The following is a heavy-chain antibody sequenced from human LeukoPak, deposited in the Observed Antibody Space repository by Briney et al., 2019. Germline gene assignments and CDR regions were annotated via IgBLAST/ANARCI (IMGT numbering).Heavy chain of an antibody. V-gene: IGHV3-11*04. CDR1: GFTFSDYY. D-gene: IGHD2-2*01. CDR3: ARDRPDIVVVPAAHYAFDI. J-gene: IGHJ3*02. Sequence: PGGSLRLSCAASGFTFSDYYMSWIRQAPGKGLEWVSYISSSGSTIYYADSVKGRFTISRDNAKNSLYLQMNSLRAEDTAVYYCARDRPDIVVVPAAHYAFDIWGQGTMVTVSS. CDR2: ISSSGSTI.